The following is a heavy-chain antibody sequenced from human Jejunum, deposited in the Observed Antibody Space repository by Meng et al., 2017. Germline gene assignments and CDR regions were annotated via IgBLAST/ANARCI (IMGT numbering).Heavy chain of an antibody. CDR2: ISWISNSI. J-gene: IGHJ3*02. V-gene: IGHV3-9*01. D-gene: IGHD3-3*01. Sequence: SLKISCVASGFTFDDYAMHWVRQAPGKGLEWVSVISWISNSIAYGDSVKGRFTISRDNAKNSLYLQMNSLRPEDTALYYCAKGQSNGYYRAFDIWGQGTMVTVSS. CDR1: GFTFDDYA. CDR3: AKGQSNGYYRAFDI.